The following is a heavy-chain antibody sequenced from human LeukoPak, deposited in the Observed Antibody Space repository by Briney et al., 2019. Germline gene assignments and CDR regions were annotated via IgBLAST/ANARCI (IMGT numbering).Heavy chain of an antibody. J-gene: IGHJ4*02. CDR3: ARDPNSSSHLGRFDY. D-gene: IGHD6-13*01. CDR1: GFTFSSYG. Sequence: PGGSLRLSCAASGFTFSSYGMHWVRQAPGKGLEWVAFIRYDGSNKYYADSVKGRFTISRDNSKNTLYLQMNSLRAEDTAVYYCARDPNSSSHLGRFDYWGQGTLVTVSS. V-gene: IGHV3-30*02. CDR2: IRYDGSNK.